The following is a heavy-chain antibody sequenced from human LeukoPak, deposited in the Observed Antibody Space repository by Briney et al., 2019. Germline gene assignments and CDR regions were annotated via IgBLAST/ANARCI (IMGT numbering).Heavy chain of an antibody. D-gene: IGHD3-10*01. CDR1: GYTFTGYY. J-gene: IGHJ5*02. CDR3: ARSLWFGELWGPNNWFDP. V-gene: IGHV1-2*02. CDR2: INPDSGGT. Sequence: EASVKVSCKASGYTFTGYYMHWVRQAPGQGLEWMGWINPDSGGTNSAQKFQGRVTMTRDTSISTAYMELSRLRSDDTAVYYCARSLWFGELWGPNNWFDPWGQGTLVTVSS.